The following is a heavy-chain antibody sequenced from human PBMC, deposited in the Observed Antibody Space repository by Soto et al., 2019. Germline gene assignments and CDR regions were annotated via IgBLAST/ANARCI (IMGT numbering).Heavy chain of an antibody. CDR2: ISGSGGST. D-gene: IGHD3-10*01. J-gene: IGHJ4*02. CDR3: ARRSLGFRELFRFDY. Sequence: EVQLLESGGGLVQPGGSLRLSCAASGFTFSSYAMSWVRQPPGKGLEWVSAISGSGGSTYYADSVKGRFTISRDNSKNTLYLQMNSLRAEDTAVYYCARRSLGFRELFRFDYWGQGTLVTVSS. V-gene: IGHV3-23*01. CDR1: GFTFSSYA.